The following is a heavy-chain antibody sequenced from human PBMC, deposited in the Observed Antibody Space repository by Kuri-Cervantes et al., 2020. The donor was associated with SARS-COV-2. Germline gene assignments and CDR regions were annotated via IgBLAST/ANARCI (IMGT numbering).Heavy chain of an antibody. D-gene: IGHD2-15*01. V-gene: IGHV3-66*02. CDR1: GFTVSSNY. CDR2: IYSGGST. CDR3: AKVYCSGGSCYTLRHGPYYYYYYMDV. Sequence: GESLKISCAASGFTVSSNYMSWVRQAPGKGLEWVSVIYSGGSTYYADSVKGRFTISRDNSKNTLYLQMNSLRAEDTAVYYCAKVYCSGGSCYTLRHGPYYYYYYMDVWGKGTTVTVSS. J-gene: IGHJ6*03.